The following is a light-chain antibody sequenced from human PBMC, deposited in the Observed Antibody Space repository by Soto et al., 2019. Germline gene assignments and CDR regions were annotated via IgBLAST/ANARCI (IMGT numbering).Light chain of an antibody. Sequence: DIQMTQSPSTLSASVGDSVTITCRASQNIRNWVAWYQQKPGKAPKLLIYAASTLQSGVPSRFSGSGSGTDFTLTISCLQSEDFATYYCQQYYSYPSVTFGQGTKVDIK. CDR1: QNIRNW. CDR3: QQYYSYPSVT. J-gene: IGKJ1*01. V-gene: IGKV1-5*01. CDR2: AAS.